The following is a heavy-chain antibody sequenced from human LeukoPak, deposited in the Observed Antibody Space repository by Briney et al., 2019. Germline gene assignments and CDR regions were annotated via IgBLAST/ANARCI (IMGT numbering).Heavy chain of an antibody. V-gene: IGHV3-30*02. J-gene: IGHJ4*02. Sequence: PGGSLRLSCAASGFTFSSYGMHWVRQAPGKGLEWVAFIRYDGSNKYYADSVKGRFTISRDNSKNTLYLQMNSLRAEDTAVYYCAKPGDIVVVPAAIHFDYWSQGTLVTVSS. CDR3: AKPGDIVVVPAAIHFDY. CDR2: IRYDGSNK. D-gene: IGHD2-2*01. CDR1: GFTFSSYG.